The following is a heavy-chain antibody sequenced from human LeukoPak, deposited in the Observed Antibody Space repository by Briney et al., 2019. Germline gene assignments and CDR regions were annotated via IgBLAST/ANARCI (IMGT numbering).Heavy chain of an antibody. CDR2: IS. Sequence: GGSLRLSCAASGFTFSDHYMSWIRQTPGKGLEWVSRISRDTESVKGRFTISRDNTKNSLYLQMNSLRVDDTAVYYCARDPDTSSEVDYWGQGTLVTVSS. CDR3: ARDPDTSSEVDY. V-gene: IGHV3-11*01. D-gene: IGHD6-6*01. J-gene: IGHJ4*02. CDR1: GFTFSDHY.